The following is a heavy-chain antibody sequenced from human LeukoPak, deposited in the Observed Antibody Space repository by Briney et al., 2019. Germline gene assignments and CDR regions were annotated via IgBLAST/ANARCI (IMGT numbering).Heavy chain of an antibody. J-gene: IGHJ6*02. CDR2: INRDGSTT. V-gene: IGHV3-74*03. D-gene: IGHD2/OR15-2a*01. CDR1: ESTFSKFW. CDR3: ARGNYYGMDV. Sequence: PGGSLRLSYAASESTFSKFWMHWVRHAPGKGLVWVSGINRDGSTTTYADSVKGRFTVSRDNTKNTLYLQMHSLRAEDTAVYYCARGNYYGMDVWGQGTTVTVSS.